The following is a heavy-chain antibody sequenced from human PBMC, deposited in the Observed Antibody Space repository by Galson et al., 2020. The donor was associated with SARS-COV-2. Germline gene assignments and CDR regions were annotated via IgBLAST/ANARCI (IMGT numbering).Heavy chain of an antibody. CDR1: GGSISSSSYY. J-gene: IGHJ4*02. D-gene: IGHD3-16*02. CDR2: IYYSGST. CDR3: ARAVRYDYVWGSYRYLFDY. Sequence: SETLSLTCTVSGGSISSSSYYWGWIRQPPGKGLEWIGSIYYSGSTYYNPSLKSRVTISVDTSKNQFSLKLSSVTAADTAVYYCARAVRYDYVWGSYRYLFDYWGQGTLVTVSS. V-gene: IGHV4-39*07.